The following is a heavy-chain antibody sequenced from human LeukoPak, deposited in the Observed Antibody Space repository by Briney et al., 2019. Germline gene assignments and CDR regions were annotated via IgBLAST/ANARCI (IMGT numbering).Heavy chain of an antibody. Sequence: SETLSLTCTVSGGSITTYYWIWIRQPPGKGLEWLGDIYHSGGTNYNPSFKSRLTISVDTSENQLSLRLSSVTAADTAVYYCARAHYSTGWYDYGSDVWGPGTPVTVSS. CDR3: ARAHYSTGWYDYGSDV. CDR2: IYHSGGT. V-gene: IGHV4-59*01. D-gene: IGHD6-19*01. CDR1: GGSITTYY. J-gene: IGHJ6*02.